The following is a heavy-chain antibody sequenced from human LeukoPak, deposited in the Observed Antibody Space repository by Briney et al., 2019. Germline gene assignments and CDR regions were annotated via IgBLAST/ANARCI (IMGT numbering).Heavy chain of an antibody. D-gene: IGHD3-22*01. J-gene: IGHJ4*02. V-gene: IGHV3-9*03. CDR3: AKEYYYDSSGYLDY. CDR1: GFTFDDYA. CDR2: ISWNSGSI. Sequence: GGSLRLSCAASGFTFDDYAMHWVRQAPGKGLEWVSGISWNSGSIGYADSVKGRFTISRDNAKNSLYLQMNSLRAEDMALYYCAKEYYYDSSGYLDYWGQGTLVTVSS.